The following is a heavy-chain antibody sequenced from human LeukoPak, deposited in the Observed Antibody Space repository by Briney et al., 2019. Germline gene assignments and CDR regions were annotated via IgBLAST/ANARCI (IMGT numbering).Heavy chain of an antibody. CDR1: GFTFSSYA. Sequence: PGGSLSLSCAASGFTFSSYAMHWVRQAPGKGLEWVAVISYDGSNKYYADSVKGRFTISRDNSKNTLYLQMNSLRAEDTAVYYCARDRGIVVVITLDAFDIWGQGTMVTVSS. J-gene: IGHJ3*02. V-gene: IGHV3-30-3*01. CDR2: ISYDGSNK. D-gene: IGHD3-22*01. CDR3: ARDRGIVVVITLDAFDI.